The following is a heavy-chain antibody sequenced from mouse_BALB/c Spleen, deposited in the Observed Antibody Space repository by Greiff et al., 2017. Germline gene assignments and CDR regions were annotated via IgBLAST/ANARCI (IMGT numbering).Heavy chain of an antibody. V-gene: IGHV2-2*01. Sequence: QVQLQQSGPGLVQPSQSLSITCTVSGFSLTSYGVHWVRQSPGKGLEWLGVIWSGGSTDYNAAFISRLSISKDNSKSQVFLKMNSLQTDDTAIYYCVRNYYGSSRYYFDYWGQGTTLTVSS. D-gene: IGHD1-1*01. CDR1: GFSLTSYG. CDR2: IWSGGST. CDR3: VRNYYGSSRYYFDY. J-gene: IGHJ2*01.